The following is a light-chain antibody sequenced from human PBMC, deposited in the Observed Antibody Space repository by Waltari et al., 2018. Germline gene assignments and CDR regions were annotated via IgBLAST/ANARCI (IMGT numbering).Light chain of an antibody. Sequence: LVLTQSPGTLSLSPGERVTLSCRASQSVSRSLAWYQQKPGQAPKLLSYGAATRATGIPDRFTGSGSGTDFSLTISSREPEDFAIYFCQHYVRLPATFGQGTKVEIK. J-gene: IGKJ1*01. CDR1: QSVSRS. CDR3: QHYVRLPAT. V-gene: IGKV3-20*01. CDR2: GAA.